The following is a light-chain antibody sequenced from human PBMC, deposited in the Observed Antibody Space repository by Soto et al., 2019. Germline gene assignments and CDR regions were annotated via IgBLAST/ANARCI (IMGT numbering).Light chain of an antibody. CDR2: GAS. CDR1: QSIRSD. Sequence: EIVMTQSPASLSVSPGERVTLSCRASQSIRSDLAWYQLKPGQAPRLLMYGASTRATGTPARFSGSGSGTEFTLTISSLQSEDFAVYFCHQYNNWPPITFGQGTRLEIK. J-gene: IGKJ5*01. CDR3: HQYNNWPPIT. V-gene: IGKV3-15*01.